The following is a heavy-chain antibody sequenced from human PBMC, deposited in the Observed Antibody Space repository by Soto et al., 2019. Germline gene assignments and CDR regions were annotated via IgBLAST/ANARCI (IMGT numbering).Heavy chain of an antibody. Sequence: ASVKVSCTASGYTFTGYYMHWVRQAPGQGLEWMGWINPNSGGTNYAQKFQGRVTMTRNTSISTAYMELSSLRSEDTAVYYCARFLSSGYDFSDDAFDIWGQGTMVTVSS. J-gene: IGHJ3*02. CDR2: INPNSGGT. D-gene: IGHD5-12*01. V-gene: IGHV1-2*02. CDR3: ARFLSSGYDFSDDAFDI. CDR1: GYTFTGYY.